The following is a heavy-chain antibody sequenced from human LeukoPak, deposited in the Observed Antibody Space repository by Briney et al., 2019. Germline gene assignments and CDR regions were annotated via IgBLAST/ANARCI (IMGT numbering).Heavy chain of an antibody. CDR1: GFTFSDYC. CDR2: IASDDRTI. J-gene: IGHJ6*02. CDR3: ARDRPRIAAAGTVPYYYGMDV. V-gene: IGHV3-11*01. D-gene: IGHD6-13*01. Sequence: GGSLRLSCAASGFTFSDYCLSWVRQAPGKGLEWVSYIASDDRTIYYADSVKGRFTISRDNAKNSLYLQMNSLRAEDTAVYYCARDRPRIAAAGTVPYYYGMDVWGQGTTVTVSS.